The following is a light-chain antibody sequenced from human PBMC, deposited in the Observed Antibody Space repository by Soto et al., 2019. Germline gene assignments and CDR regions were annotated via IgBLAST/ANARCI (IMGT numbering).Light chain of an antibody. J-gene: IGKJ5*01. Sequence: DIQLTQSPSSVSASVGDIVTSTCLASQGIAGYLAWYQHKPGRTPELLIHGASRLQSGVPARFSGSGSGTDFTLSINSLQPEDFATYYCQQAYSFPITFGQGTRLEN. CDR1: QGIAGY. V-gene: IGKV1D-12*01. CDR2: GAS. CDR3: QQAYSFPIT.